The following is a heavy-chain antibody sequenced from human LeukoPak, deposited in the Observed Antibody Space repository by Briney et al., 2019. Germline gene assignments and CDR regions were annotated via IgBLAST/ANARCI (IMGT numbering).Heavy chain of an antibody. CDR1: GGSINSFY. Sequence: SETLSLTCTLSGGSINSFYWSWIRQPPGKGLEWIGYIYYTGHTNYNPSLKSRVTISVDTSKNQFSLRLSSVTAADTAVYYCARGAGWYQFWGQGTLVTVSS. J-gene: IGHJ4*02. D-gene: IGHD6-19*01. CDR2: IYYTGHT. CDR3: ARGAGWYQF. V-gene: IGHV4-59*01.